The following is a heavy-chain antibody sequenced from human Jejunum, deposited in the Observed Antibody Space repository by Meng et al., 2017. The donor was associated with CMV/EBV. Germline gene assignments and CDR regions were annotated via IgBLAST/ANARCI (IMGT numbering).Heavy chain of an antibody. J-gene: IGHJ4*02. V-gene: IGHV3-7*01. D-gene: IGHD1-26*01. CDR2: IKPDGTEQ. Sequence: SGFTFGKDWMFWVSQAPGKGLEWVANIKPDGTEQHYVGSVRGRFTISRDNAKNSLYLQMNSLRVEDTAVYYCVKDINSGFYFTYWGQGTLVTVSS. CDR3: VKDINSGFYFTY. CDR1: GFTFGKDW.